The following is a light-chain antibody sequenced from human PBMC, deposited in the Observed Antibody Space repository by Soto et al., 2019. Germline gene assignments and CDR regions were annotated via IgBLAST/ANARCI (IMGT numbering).Light chain of an antibody. Sequence: IQLTPSPSSLSASVGVRVTITCRASQAIRNDLVWFQQKPGKAPILLIYAASTLQSGVPPRFSGSGSGTDFTLTISSLQAEDFATYYCLQDYTYPRTFGGGTKVDIK. CDR2: AAS. CDR1: QAIRND. CDR3: LQDYTYPRT. J-gene: IGKJ4*01. V-gene: IGKV1-6*01.